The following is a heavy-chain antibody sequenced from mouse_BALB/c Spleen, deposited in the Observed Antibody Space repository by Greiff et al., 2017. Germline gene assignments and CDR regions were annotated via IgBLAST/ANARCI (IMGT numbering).Heavy chain of an antibody. CDR2: IWGDGST. Sequence: VMVVESGPGLVAPSQSLSITCTVSGFSLTGYGVNWVRQPPGKGLEWLGMIWGDGSTDYNSALKSRLSISKDNSKSQVFLKMNSLQTDDTARYYCARGTGNYWFAYWGQGTLVTVSA. CDR3: ARGTGNYWFAY. J-gene: IGHJ3*01. CDR1: GFSLTGYG. V-gene: IGHV2-6-7*01. D-gene: IGHD2-1*01.